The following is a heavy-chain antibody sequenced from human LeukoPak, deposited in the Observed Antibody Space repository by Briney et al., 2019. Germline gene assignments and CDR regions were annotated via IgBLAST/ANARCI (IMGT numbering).Heavy chain of an antibody. Sequence: GGSLRLSCAASGFTFSSYGMHWVRQAPGKGLEWVAVISYDVGKKYYADSVKGRFTISRDNSKNTLYLQMNSLRAEDTAVYYCARDLGQYYDTSDNWFDPWGQGTLVTVSS. CDR3: ARDLGQYYDTSDNWFDP. J-gene: IGHJ5*02. V-gene: IGHV3-30*03. D-gene: IGHD3-22*01. CDR2: ISYDVGKK. CDR1: GFTFSSYG.